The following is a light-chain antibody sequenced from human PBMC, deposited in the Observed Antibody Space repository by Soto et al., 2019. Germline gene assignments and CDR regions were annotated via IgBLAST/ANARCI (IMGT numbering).Light chain of an antibody. CDR2: GNN. V-gene: IGLV1-40*01. Sequence: QSVLTQPPSVSGAPGQRVTISCTGSSSNIGAGYDVHWYQQLPGTAPKLLIYGNNNRPSGVPDRFSGSKSATSDSLAITGLQAEDEADYYYQSYDSSLSGWVFGGGTKVTVL. J-gene: IGLJ3*02. CDR1: SSNIGAGYD. CDR3: QSYDSSLSGWV.